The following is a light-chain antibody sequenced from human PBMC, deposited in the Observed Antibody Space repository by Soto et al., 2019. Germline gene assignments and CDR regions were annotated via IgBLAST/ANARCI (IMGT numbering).Light chain of an antibody. CDR3: RSYTSSSTVV. J-gene: IGLJ2*01. V-gene: IGLV2-14*01. Sequence: QSALTQPASVSGSPGQSITISCTGTSSDVGCYNYVSWYQQHPGKAPKLMIYDVSNRHSGVSNRFSGSKSGNTASLTISGLHAEDEDDYYCRSYTSSSTVVFGGGTKLTVL. CDR2: DVS. CDR1: SSDVGCYNY.